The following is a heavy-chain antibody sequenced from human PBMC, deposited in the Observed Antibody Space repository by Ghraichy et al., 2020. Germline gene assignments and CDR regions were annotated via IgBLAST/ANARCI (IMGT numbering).Heavy chain of an antibody. V-gene: IGHV4-30-4*01. D-gene: IGHD3-22*01. CDR3: ARDSSGYYLAFDI. J-gene: IGHJ3*02. Sequence: SETLSLTCTVSGGSISSGDYYWSWIRQPPGKGLEWIGYIYYSGSTYYNPSLKSRVTISVDTSKNQFSLKLSSVTAADTAVYYCARDSSGYYLAFDIWGQGTMVTVSS. CDR1: GGSISSGDYY. CDR2: IYYSGST.